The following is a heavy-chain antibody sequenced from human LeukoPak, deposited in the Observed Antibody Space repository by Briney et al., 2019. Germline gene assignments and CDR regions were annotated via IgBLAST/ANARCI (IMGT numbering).Heavy chain of an antibody. J-gene: IGHJ5*02. CDR3: ARGRYSRTCRWLDP. Sequence: GGSLRLSCEVSGFTFSSYHMNWVRQAPGKGLECVSIIYNNNTYYADSVKGRFTISRDNSKNTLYLQMNSLRAEDTAVYYCARGRYSRTCRWLDPWGQGTLVTVSS. CDR1: GFTFSSYH. D-gene: IGHD4-11*01. CDR2: IYNNNT. V-gene: IGHV3-66*01.